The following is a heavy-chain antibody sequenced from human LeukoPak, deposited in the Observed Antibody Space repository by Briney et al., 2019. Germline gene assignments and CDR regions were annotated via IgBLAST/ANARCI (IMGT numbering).Heavy chain of an antibody. Sequence: GGSLRLSCAASGFTFDDYAMHWVRQAPGKGLEWVSGISWNSGSIGYADSVKGRFTISRDNAKNSLYLQMNSLRAEDMALYYSVKDAGSSWAYNWFDPWGQGTLVIVSS. CDR2: ISWNSGSI. D-gene: IGHD6-13*01. J-gene: IGHJ5*02. CDR3: VKDAGSSWAYNWFDP. CDR1: GFTFDDYA. V-gene: IGHV3-9*03.